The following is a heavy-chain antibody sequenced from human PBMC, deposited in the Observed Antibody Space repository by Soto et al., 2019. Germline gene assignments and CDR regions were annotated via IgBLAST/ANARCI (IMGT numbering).Heavy chain of an antibody. V-gene: IGHV1-2*02. D-gene: IGHD3-3*01. CDR1: GYTFTGYF. J-gene: IGHJ5*02. CDR2: ISTNSGAT. CDR3: ARGGGTILAPLP. Sequence: QVQLMQPGAEMKKPGASVKVSCKASGYTFTGYFMHWVRQAPGQGLEWMGWISTNSGATKYAHKFQGRVTMTRDTSISTAYMELSGLTSDDTAFYFCARGGGTILAPLPWGQGTLVTVSS.